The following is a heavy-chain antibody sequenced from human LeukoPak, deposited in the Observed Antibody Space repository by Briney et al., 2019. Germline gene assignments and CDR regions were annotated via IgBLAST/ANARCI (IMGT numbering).Heavy chain of an antibody. V-gene: IGHV4-34*01. D-gene: IGHD3-3*01. CDR3: ASSFWSGYYRFDY. J-gene: IGHJ4*02. Sequence: SETLSLTCAVYGGSFSGYYWSWVRQPPGKGLEWIGEINHSGSTNYNPSLKSRLTISVDTSKNQFSLMLSSLTAADTAVYYCASSFWSGYYRFDYWGQGTLVTVSS. CDR2: INHSGST. CDR1: GGSFSGYY.